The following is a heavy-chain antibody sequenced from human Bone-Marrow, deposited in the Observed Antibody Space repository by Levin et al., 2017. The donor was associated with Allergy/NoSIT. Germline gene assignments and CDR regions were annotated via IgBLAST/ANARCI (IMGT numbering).Heavy chain of an antibody. CDR1: GYTFTGYD. CDR3: ARGGLWTTYGLDV. D-gene: IGHD1-1*01. CDR2: MNPDSGET. J-gene: IGHJ6*02. Sequence: GESLKISCKASGYTFTGYDINWVRQAPGQGLEWMGRMNPDSGETDYAQKFQGRVTMSRDSSIKTSYMELTSLRFEDTAVYFCARGGLWTTYGLDVWGQGTTVSVSS. V-gene: IGHV1-8*01.